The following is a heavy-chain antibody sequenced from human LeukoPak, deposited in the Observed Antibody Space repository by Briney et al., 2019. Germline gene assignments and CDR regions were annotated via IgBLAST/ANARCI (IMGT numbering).Heavy chain of an antibody. V-gene: IGHV4-38-2*02. J-gene: IGHJ3*02. CDR2: ISHSGNT. D-gene: IGHD6-19*01. CDR1: GYSISNGYN. CDR3: ARGKQWLVKGAAFDI. Sequence: SETLSLTCTVSGYSISNGYNWGWIRQPPGKGLEWIGSISHSGNTYYNPSLKSRVTISVDTSKNQFSLKLSSVTAADTAVYYCARGKQWLVKGAAFDIWGQGTMVTVS.